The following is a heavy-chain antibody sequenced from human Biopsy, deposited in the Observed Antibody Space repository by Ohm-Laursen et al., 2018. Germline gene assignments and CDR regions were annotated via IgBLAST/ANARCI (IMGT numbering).Heavy chain of an antibody. D-gene: IGHD2-8*01. CDR3: ARDPLNGHKHFDY. J-gene: IGHJ4*02. CDR1: GYTFNDYY. CDR2: INCKTGAT. V-gene: IGHV1-2*02. Sequence: EASVKVSCKASGYTFNDYYIHWVRQSPGQGLEWLGYINCKTGATNYAQKFQGTVTMTRDTSISTAYLALGSLRSADTAIYYCARDPLNGHKHFDYWGQGSQVTVSS.